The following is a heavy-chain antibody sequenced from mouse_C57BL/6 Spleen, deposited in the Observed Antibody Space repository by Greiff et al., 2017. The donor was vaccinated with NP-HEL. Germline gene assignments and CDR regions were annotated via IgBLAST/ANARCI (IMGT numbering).Heavy chain of an antibody. Sequence: VQLQQPGAELVRPGSSVKLSCKASGYTFTSYWMHWVKQRPIQGLEWIGNIDPSDSETHYNQKFKDKATLTVDKSSSTAYMQLSSLTSEDSAVYYCARSGTTPDFDYWGQGTTLTVSS. D-gene: IGHD1-1*01. J-gene: IGHJ2*01. V-gene: IGHV1-52*01. CDR2: IDPSDSET. CDR3: ARSGTTPDFDY. CDR1: GYTFTSYW.